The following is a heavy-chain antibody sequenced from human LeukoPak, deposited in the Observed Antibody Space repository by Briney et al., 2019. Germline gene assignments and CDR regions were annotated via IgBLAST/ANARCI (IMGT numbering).Heavy chain of an antibody. CDR2: VSSHGNDG. J-gene: IGHJ4*02. CDR3: TRDASNFNDFDY. Sequence: AGSLRLSCAVSEFSFSHFAMHWVRQAPGKGLEWLAVVSSHGNDGYYADSVKGRFTISRDTSKSTLYLQIDSLRPDDTAIYYCTRDASNFNDFDYWGQGTLVTVSS. D-gene: IGHD5-24*01. CDR1: EFSFSHFA. V-gene: IGHV3-30*01.